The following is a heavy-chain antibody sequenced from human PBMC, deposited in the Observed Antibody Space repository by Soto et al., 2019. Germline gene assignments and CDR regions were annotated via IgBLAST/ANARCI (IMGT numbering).Heavy chain of an antibody. J-gene: IGHJ5*02. Sequence: GASVKVSCKASGYTFTTYGITWVRQAPGQGLEWMGWISAYSGDTNYAQKFQGRVTVTTDTSTSTVYMDLRSLRSDDTAVYYCARTYGSGSYYNVNWLDPWGQGTLVTVSS. V-gene: IGHV1-18*01. D-gene: IGHD3-10*01. CDR1: GYTFTTYG. CDR3: ARTYGSGSYYNVNWLDP. CDR2: ISAYSGDT.